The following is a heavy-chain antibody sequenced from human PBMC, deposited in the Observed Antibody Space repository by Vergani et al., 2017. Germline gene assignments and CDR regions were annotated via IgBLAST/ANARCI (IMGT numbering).Heavy chain of an antibody. CDR1: GFTFSSYG. J-gene: IGHJ4*02. Sequence: QVQLVESGGGVVQPGRSLRLSCAASGFTFSSYGMHWVRQAPGKGLEWVAVIWYDGSNKYYADSVKGRFTISRDNSKNALYLQMNSLRAEDTAVYYCAKDIGSYYDSSGYGYWGQGTLVTVSS. D-gene: IGHD3-22*01. V-gene: IGHV3-33*06. CDR2: IWYDGSNK. CDR3: AKDIGSYYDSSGYGY.